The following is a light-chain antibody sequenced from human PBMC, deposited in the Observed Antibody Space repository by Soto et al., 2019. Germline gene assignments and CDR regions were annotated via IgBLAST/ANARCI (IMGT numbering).Light chain of an antibody. J-gene: IGKJ4*01. CDR1: QDIANS. CDR3: QQYGRSPPT. Sequence: DIQMTQSPSSLSASIGDRVILTCQASQDIANSLNWYQHKPGKAPKLLIYDASNLERGVPARFSGSGSGTDFSFTISSLQPEDIATYYCQQYGRSPPTFGGGTNMEIK. CDR2: DAS. V-gene: IGKV1-33*01.